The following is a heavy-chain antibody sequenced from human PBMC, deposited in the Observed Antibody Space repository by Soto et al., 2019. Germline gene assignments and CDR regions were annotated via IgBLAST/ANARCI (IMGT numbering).Heavy chain of an antibody. CDR3: AHSSDDSSGYYSSEYFQH. CDR2: IYWDDDK. J-gene: IGHJ1*01. CDR1: GFSLSTSGVG. Sequence: ASGPTLVNPTQTLTLTCTFSGFSLSTSGVGVGWIRQPPGKALEWLALIYWDDDKRYSPSLKSRLTITKDTSKNQVVLTMTNMDPVDTATYYCAHSSDDSSGYYSSEYFQHWGQGTLVTVSS. V-gene: IGHV2-5*02. D-gene: IGHD3-22*01.